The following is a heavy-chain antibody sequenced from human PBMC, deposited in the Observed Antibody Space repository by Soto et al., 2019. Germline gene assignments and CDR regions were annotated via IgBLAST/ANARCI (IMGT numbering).Heavy chain of an antibody. CDR2: INPNSGGT. Sequence: GASVQVSCKASGYTFTGYYMHWVRQAPGQGLEWMGWINPNSGGTNYAQKFQGWVTMTRDTSISTAYMELSRLRSDDTAVYYCARVTAPPYYYDSSVGDAFDIWGQGTMVTVSS. D-gene: IGHD3-22*01. CDR3: ARVTAPPYYYDSSVGDAFDI. V-gene: IGHV1-2*04. CDR1: GYTFTGYY. J-gene: IGHJ3*02.